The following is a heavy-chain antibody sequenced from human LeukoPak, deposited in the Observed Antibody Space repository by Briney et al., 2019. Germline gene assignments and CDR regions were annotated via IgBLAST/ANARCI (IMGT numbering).Heavy chain of an antibody. CDR2: ISSSGSTI. V-gene: IGHV3-11*01. J-gene: IGHJ4*02. D-gene: IGHD6-19*01. CDR1: GFTFSDYY. Sequence: GGSLRLSCAASGFTFSDYYMSWIRQPPGKGLEWVSYISSSGSTIYYVDSVKGRFTISRDNAKNSLYLQMSSLGAEDTAVYYCATNMAVAGTVDFWGQGTLVTVSS. CDR3: ATNMAVAGTVDF.